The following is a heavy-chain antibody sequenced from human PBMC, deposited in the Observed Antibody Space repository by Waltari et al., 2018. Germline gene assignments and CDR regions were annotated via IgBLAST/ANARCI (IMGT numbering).Heavy chain of an antibody. D-gene: IGHD2-2*01. V-gene: IGHV1-69*01. CDR1: VGTFGRFA. Sequence: QLQLVQSAAEVKKPGSSVTVSCKASVGTFGRFAISWVRQSAGEGLEWMGGIIPKIGASNYAQKFQGRVTITADDSTRIAYMEVSSLRFEDTAVYFCATDTSPPYWGQGTLVIVSS. CDR3: ATDTSPPY. J-gene: IGHJ4*02. CDR2: IIPKIGAS.